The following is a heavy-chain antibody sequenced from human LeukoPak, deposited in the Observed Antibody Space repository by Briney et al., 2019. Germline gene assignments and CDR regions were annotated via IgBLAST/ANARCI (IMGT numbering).Heavy chain of an antibody. Sequence: GGSLRLSCAASGFTFSSYGMHWVRQAPGKGLEWVAFIRYDGSNKYYADSVKGRFTISRDNSKNTLYLQMNSLRAEDTAVYYCARSRQSIAARPLDYWGQGTLVTVSS. CDR1: GFTFSSYG. CDR2: IRYDGSNK. V-gene: IGHV3-30*02. CDR3: ARSRQSIAARPLDY. D-gene: IGHD6-6*01. J-gene: IGHJ4*02.